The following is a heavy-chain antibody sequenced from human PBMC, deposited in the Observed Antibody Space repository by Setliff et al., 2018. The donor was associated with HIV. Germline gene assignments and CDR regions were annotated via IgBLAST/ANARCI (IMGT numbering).Heavy chain of an antibody. CDR3: ARRTYDSSGYWYFDL. J-gene: IGHJ2*01. V-gene: IGHV4-39*01. Sequence: SETLSLTCTVSGGSISNSRYYWSWIRQPPGKGLEWIGSIYYSGSTYYNPSLKSRVTISVDTSKNQFSLKLSSVTAADTAVYYCARRTYDSSGYWYFDLWGRGTLVTVSS. CDR1: GGSISNSRYY. D-gene: IGHD3-22*01. CDR2: IYYSGST.